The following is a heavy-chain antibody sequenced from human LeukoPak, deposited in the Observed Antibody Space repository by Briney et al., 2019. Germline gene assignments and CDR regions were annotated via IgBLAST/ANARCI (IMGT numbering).Heavy chain of an antibody. V-gene: IGHV3-48*02. J-gene: IGHJ5*02. D-gene: IGHD6-19*01. CDR2: ISSSSSII. Sequence: GASLRLSCAASGLTFSSYSMNWVRQAPGKGLEWVSYISSSSSIISYADSVKGRFTISRDNAKNSLYLQMNSLRDEDTAVYYCARTVIAVAANWFDPWGQGTLVTVSA. CDR1: GLTFSSYS. CDR3: ARTVIAVAANWFDP.